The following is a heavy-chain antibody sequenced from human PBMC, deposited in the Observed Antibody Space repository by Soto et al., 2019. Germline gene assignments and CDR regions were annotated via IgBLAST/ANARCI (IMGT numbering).Heavy chain of an antibody. CDR3: AKDSWAIFGVPAGEYYAMDV. J-gene: IGHJ6*02. V-gene: IGHV3-33*06. CDR2: IWYDGSNK. CDR1: GFTFSSYG. D-gene: IGHD3-3*01. Sequence: PGGSLRLSCAASGFTFSSYGMHWVRQAPGKGLEWVAVIWYDGSNKYYADSVKGRFTISRDNSKNTLYLQMNDLRVEDAAEYFCAKDSWAIFGVPAGEYYAMDVWGQETTVTVSS.